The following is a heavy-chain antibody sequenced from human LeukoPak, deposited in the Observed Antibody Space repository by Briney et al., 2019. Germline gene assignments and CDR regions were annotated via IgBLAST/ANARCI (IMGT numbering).Heavy chain of an antibody. CDR1: GFTFSSYA. V-gene: IGHV3-30*04. CDR2: ISYDGSNK. J-gene: IGHJ4*02. CDR3: ASGQEDY. Sequence: GRSLRLSCAASGFTFSSYAMHWVRQAPGKGLEWVAVISYDGSNKYYADSVKGRFTISRDNSKNTLYLQMNSLRAEDTAVYYCASGQEDYWGQGTLVTVSS.